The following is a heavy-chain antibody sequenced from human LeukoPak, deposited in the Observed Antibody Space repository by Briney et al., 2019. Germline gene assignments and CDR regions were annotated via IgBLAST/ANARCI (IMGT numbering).Heavy chain of an antibody. J-gene: IGHJ4*02. CDR3: ARGLHIVVVTAIDY. V-gene: IGHV3-20*04. D-gene: IGHD2-21*02. CDR1: GFTFDDYG. CDR2: INWNGGST. Sequence: PGGSLRLSCAASGFTFDDYGMSWVRQAPGKGLEWVSGINWNGGSTGYADSVKGRFTISRDNAKNSLYLQMNSLRAEDTAVYYCARGLHIVVVTAIDYWGQGTLVTVSS.